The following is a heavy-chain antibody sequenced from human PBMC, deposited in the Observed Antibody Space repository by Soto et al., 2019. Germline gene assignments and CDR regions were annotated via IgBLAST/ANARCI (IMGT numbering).Heavy chain of an antibody. CDR1: CGSVYVCY. D-gene: IGHD3-3*01. CDR2: INHTGVT. Sequence: ESLSVPGSVDCGSVYVCYGNWIRQPPGKGLGWIGEINHTGVTHYNPSLKSRVTMSVDTSKNQFPLRLSSVTAAGTAIYYCATRITVFGLLIPPFDTWGQGTQLTLSS. V-gene: IGHV4-34*01. CDR3: ATRITVFGLLIPPFDT. J-gene: IGHJ5*02.